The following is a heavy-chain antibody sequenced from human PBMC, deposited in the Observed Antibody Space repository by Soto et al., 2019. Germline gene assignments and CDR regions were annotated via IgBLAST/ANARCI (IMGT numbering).Heavy chain of an antibody. CDR3: ATAEYNWNYFYFDY. J-gene: IGHJ4*02. D-gene: IGHD1-7*01. V-gene: IGHV1-24*01. Sequence: ASVKVSCKVSRYTLTELSMHWVRQAPGKGLEWMGGFDPEDGETIYAQKFQGRVTMTEDTSTDTAYMELSSLRSEDTAVYYCATAEYNWNYFYFDYWGQGTLVTVSS. CDR1: RYTLTELS. CDR2: FDPEDGET.